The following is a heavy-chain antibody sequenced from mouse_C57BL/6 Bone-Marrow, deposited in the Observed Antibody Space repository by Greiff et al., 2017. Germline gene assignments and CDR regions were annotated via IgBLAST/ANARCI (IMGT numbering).Heavy chain of an antibody. Sequence: EVQLVESGEGLVKPGGSLKLSCAASGFTFSSYAMSWVRQTPEKRLEWVAYISSGGDYIYYADTVKGRFTISRDNARNTLYLQMSSLKSEDTSMYYCTRDDWDGFAYWGQGTLVTVSA. J-gene: IGHJ3*01. CDR2: ISSGGDYI. D-gene: IGHD4-1*01. CDR1: GFTFSSYA. CDR3: TRDDWDGFAY. V-gene: IGHV5-9-1*02.